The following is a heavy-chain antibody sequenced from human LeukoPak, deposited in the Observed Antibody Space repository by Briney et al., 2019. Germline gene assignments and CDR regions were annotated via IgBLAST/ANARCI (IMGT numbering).Heavy chain of an antibody. Sequence: ASVTVSCKTSAYSFTGYFFHWIRQAPGQGLEWMGWINANSGDTNYAQQFQGRVTMTRDTSISTAYMELSRLRSDDTAVYYCARNMVRGVIPLYYFDYWGQGTLVTVSS. V-gene: IGHV1-2*02. CDR1: AYSFTGYF. CDR3: ARNMVRGVIPLYYFDY. J-gene: IGHJ4*02. D-gene: IGHD3-10*01. CDR2: INANSGDT.